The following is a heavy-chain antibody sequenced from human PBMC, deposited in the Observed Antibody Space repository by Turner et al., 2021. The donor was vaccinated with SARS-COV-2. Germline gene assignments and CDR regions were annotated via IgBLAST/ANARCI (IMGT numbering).Heavy chain of an antibody. CDR1: GFNFGDYA. Sequence: EVQLLESGGGLVQPGGSLRLSCSASGFNFGDYAMSWVRQAPGKVLEWVSTITDSASRTYYADSVKGRFTISRDNSKNTLYQQMNSLRVEDTAVYYCAKTQRRNWYFDLWGRGTLVTVSS. CDR3: AKTQRRNWYFDL. CDR2: ITDSASRT. V-gene: IGHV3-23*01. J-gene: IGHJ2*01.